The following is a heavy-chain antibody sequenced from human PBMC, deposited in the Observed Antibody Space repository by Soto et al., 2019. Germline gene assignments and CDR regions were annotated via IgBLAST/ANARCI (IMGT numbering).Heavy chain of an antibody. V-gene: IGHV1-69*13. D-gene: IGHD3-3*01. CDR1: GGTFSSYA. J-gene: IGHJ6*02. CDR2: IIPIFGTA. Sequence: GASVKVSCKASGGTFSSYAISWVRQAPGQGLEWMGGIIPIFGTANYAQKFQGRVTITADESTSTAYMELSSLRSEDTAVYYCAGDFWSGYSDMDVWGQGTTVTVSS. CDR3: AGDFWSGYSDMDV.